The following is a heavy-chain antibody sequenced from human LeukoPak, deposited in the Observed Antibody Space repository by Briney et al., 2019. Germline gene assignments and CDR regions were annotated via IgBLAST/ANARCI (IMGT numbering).Heavy chain of an antibody. Sequence: SETLSLTCAVYGGSFSGYYWSWIRQPPGKGLEWIGEINHSGSTNYNPSLKSRATISVDTSKNQFSLKLSSVTAADTAVYYCSEGSADPPYGYWGQGTLVTVSS. J-gene: IGHJ4*02. V-gene: IGHV4-34*01. D-gene: IGHD2-15*01. CDR1: GGSFSGYY. CDR3: SEGSADPPYGY. CDR2: INHSGST.